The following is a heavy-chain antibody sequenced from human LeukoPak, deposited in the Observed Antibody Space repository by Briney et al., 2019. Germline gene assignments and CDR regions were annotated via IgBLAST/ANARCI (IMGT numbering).Heavy chain of an antibody. CDR3: AKGPLRPPTLGYCSGGSCGAFDI. J-gene: IGHJ3*02. CDR1: GGSFSGYY. D-gene: IGHD2-15*01. Sequence: TSETLSLTCAVYGGSFSGYYWSWIRHPPGKGLEWIGEINHSGSTNNNPSLKSRVTIPVDTSKNQFSLKLSSVTAADTAVYYCAKGPLRPPTLGYCSGGSCGAFDIWGQGTMVTVSS. V-gene: IGHV4-34*01. CDR2: INHSGST.